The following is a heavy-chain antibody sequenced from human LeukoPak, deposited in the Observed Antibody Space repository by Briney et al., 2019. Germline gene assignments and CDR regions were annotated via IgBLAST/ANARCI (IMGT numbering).Heavy chain of an antibody. V-gene: IGHV5-51*01. CDR2: LYPGGSDT. D-gene: IGHD2-15*01. J-gene: IGHJ4*02. CDR3: ARRGCSGGSCYYAPFDY. Sequence: GESLKMYCKCSGHRFTSYWLGSVRQMPGTGLEWMGLLYPGGSDTRYSPSFQGQVTISADKSISTAYLQWSSLKASDTAMYYCARRGCSGGSCYYAPFDYWGQGTLVTVSS. CDR1: GHRFTSYW.